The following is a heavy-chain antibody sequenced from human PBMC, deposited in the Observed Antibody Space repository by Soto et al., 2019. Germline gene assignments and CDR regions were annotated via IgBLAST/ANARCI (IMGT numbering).Heavy chain of an antibody. V-gene: IGHV6-1*01. Sequence: PSQTLSLTCAISGDSVSSNSAAWNWVRQSPSRGLEWLGRTFYRSKWYNDYAVSVKSRITINPDTSKNQFSLQLNSVTPEDTAVYYCARESLRQQLAYYFDYWAQGTLVTVSS. CDR2: TFYRSKWYN. J-gene: IGHJ4*02. CDR3: ARESLRQQLAYYFDY. D-gene: IGHD6-13*01. CDR1: GDSVSSNSAA.